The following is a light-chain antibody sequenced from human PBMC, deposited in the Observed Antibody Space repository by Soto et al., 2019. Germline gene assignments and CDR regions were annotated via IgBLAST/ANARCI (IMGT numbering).Light chain of an antibody. CDR2: AAS. CDR3: QKSDSTPLT. CDR1: QSISSY. Sequence: DIQMTQSPSSLSASVGDRVTITCLASQSISSYLNWYQQKPGKAPKLLIYAASSLQSGVPSRFSGSGSGTEFTLTISSLQPADYATYYCQKSDSTPLTFGGGTKVEIK. V-gene: IGKV1-39*01. J-gene: IGKJ4*01.